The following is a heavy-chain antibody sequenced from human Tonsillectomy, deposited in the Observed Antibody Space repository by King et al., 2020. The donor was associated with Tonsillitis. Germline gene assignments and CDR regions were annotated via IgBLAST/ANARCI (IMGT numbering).Heavy chain of an antibody. CDR1: GFTFSSYW. Sequence: VQLVESGGGLVQPGGSLRLSCAASGFTFSSYWMHWVRQAPGKGLVWVSRINSDGSSTSYADSVKGRFTISRDNAKNTLYLQMNSLGAEDTAVYYCAKGHYYGSGSYYSHFDYWGQGTLVTVPS. D-gene: IGHD3-10*01. J-gene: IGHJ4*02. V-gene: IGHV3-74*01. CDR3: AKGHYYGSGSYYSHFDY. CDR2: INSDGSST.